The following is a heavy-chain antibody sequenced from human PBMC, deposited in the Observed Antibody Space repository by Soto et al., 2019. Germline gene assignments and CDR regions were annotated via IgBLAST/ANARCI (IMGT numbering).Heavy chain of an antibody. V-gene: IGHV1-3*04. CDR2: ISTVNGKT. J-gene: IGHJ5*02. CDR3: AREGVDP. D-gene: IGHD3-16*01. CDR1: GGTFSSYT. Sequence: ASVKVSCKASGGTFSSYTISWVRQAPGQGLEWMGWISTVNGKTKYSQKFQDRVSITRDTSANTVYVELTSLRVEDTGVYYCAREGVDPWGQGTLVTVS.